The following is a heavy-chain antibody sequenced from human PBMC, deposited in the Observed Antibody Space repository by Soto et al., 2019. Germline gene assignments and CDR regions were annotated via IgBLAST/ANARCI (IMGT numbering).Heavy chain of an antibody. Sequence: SETLSLTCAVYGGSFSGYDWSWIRQPPGKGLEWIGEINHSGSTNYNPSLKSRVTISVDTSKNQFSLKLSSVTAADTAVYYCARGLGSSSWFHTRARWFDPWGQGTLVTVSS. CDR1: GGSFSGYD. D-gene: IGHD6-13*01. CDR3: ARGLGSSSWFHTRARWFDP. CDR2: INHSGST. V-gene: IGHV4-34*01. J-gene: IGHJ5*02.